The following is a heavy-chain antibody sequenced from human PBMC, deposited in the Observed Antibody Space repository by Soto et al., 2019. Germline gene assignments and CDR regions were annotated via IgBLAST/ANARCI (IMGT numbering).Heavy chain of an antibody. CDR2: ISSSSSYT. V-gene: IGHV3-11*06. Sequence: PGGSLRLSCAASGFTFSDYYMSWIRQAPGKGLEWVSYISSSSSYTNYADSVKVRFTIARDNAKNSLYLQMNSLRAEDTAVYYCARKANAMTCDYWGQGTLVTVSS. J-gene: IGHJ4*02. CDR3: ARKANAMTCDY. CDR1: GFTFSDYY.